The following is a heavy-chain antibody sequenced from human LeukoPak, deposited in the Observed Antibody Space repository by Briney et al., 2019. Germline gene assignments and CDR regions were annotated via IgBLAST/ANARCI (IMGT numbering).Heavy chain of an antibody. D-gene: IGHD3-3*01. CDR3: ARAVTTFGVVSDY. CDR1: GFTFSSYA. V-gene: IGHV3-64*01. CDR2: ISSNGGST. J-gene: IGHJ4*02. Sequence: GGSLRLSCAASGFTFSSYAMHWVRQAPGKGLEYVSAISSNGGSTYYANSVKGRFTISRDNSKNTLYLQMGSLRAEDMAVYYCARAVTTFGVVSDYWGQGTLVTVSS.